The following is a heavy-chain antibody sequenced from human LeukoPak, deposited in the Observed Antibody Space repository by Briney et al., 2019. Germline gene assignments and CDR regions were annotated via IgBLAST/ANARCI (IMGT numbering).Heavy chain of an antibody. CDR1: GGSISSSSYY. Sequence: SETLSLTCTVSGGSISSSSYYWGWIRQPPGKGLEWIGSIYYSGSTNYNPSLKSRVTISVDTSKNQFSLKLSSVTAADTAVYYCTREARHGYYDILTGISPYNWFDPWGQGTLVTVSS. CDR3: TREARHGYYDILTGISPYNWFDP. J-gene: IGHJ5*02. D-gene: IGHD3-9*01. CDR2: IYYSGST. V-gene: IGHV4-39*07.